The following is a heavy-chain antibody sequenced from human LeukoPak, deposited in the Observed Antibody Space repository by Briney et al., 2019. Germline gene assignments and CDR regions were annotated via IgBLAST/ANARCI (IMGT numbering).Heavy chain of an antibody. V-gene: IGHV3-23*01. Sequence: GGSLRLSCAASGFPFSSHGMSWVRQAPGKGLEWVSGIIGGGGSTYYADSVKGLFTISGDNSRNTLFLQMNSLRAEDTAVYYCAHGAMYQLDYWGQGTLVTVSS. CDR1: GFPFSSHG. J-gene: IGHJ4*02. CDR2: IIGGGGST. D-gene: IGHD2-2*01. CDR3: AHGAMYQLDY.